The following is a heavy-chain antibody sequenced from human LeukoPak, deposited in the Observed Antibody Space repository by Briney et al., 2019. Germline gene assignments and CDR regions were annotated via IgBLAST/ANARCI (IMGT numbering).Heavy chain of an antibody. CDR3: AELGITMIGGV. D-gene: IGHD3-10*02. J-gene: IGHJ6*04. CDR1: GFTFSSYS. Sequence: GGSLRLSCAASGFTFSSYSMNWVRQAPGKGLEWVSYISSSGSTIYYADSVKGRFTISRENAKNSLYLQMNSPRAEATAVYYCAELGITMIGGVWGKGTTVTISS. V-gene: IGHV3-48*04. CDR2: ISSSGSTI.